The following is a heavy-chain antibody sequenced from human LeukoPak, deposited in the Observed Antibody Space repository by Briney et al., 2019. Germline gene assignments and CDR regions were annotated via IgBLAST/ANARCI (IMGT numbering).Heavy chain of an antibody. D-gene: IGHD6-6*01. CDR2: ISGSGGST. CDR1: GFTCSSYA. Sequence: GGSLRLSCAASGFTCSSYAMSWVRQAPGKGLEWVSAISGSGGSTYYADSVKGRFTISRDNSENTLYLQMNSLRAEDTAVYYCAKGGSSPSYLFDYWGQGTLVTVSS. J-gene: IGHJ4*02. CDR3: AKGGSSPSYLFDY. V-gene: IGHV3-23*01.